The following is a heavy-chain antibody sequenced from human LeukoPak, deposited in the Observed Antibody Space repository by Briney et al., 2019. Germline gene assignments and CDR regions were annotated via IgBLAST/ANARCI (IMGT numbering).Heavy chain of an antibody. J-gene: IGHJ3*02. Sequence: ASVKVSRTASGYTFTDYYIHWVRQAPGQGREWLGWIDRSSGGTNYAQKCQGRVTMTRDTSISTAYMELSSLRSDDTAMYYCAREYYDSSGRKHAFDIWGQGTMVTVSS. CDR1: GYTFTDYY. D-gene: IGHD3-22*01. CDR3: AREYYDSSGRKHAFDI. V-gene: IGHV1-2*02. CDR2: IDRSSGGT.